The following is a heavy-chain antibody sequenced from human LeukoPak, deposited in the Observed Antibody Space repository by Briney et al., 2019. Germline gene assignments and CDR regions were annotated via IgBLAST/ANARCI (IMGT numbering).Heavy chain of an antibody. V-gene: IGHV3-72*01. Sequence: PGGSLRLSCAASGFTFSDHYIDWVRQAPGKGLEWVGRIRNKANSYTTEYAASVKGRFTISRDDSKNSVYLQMNSLKTEDTAVYYCARDSGHFDYWGQGTLVTVSS. D-gene: IGHD6-25*01. J-gene: IGHJ4*02. CDR2: IRNKANSYTT. CDR3: ARDSGHFDY. CDR1: GFTFSDHY.